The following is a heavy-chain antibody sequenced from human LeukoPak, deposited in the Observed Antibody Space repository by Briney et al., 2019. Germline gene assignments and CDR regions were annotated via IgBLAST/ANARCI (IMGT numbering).Heavy chain of an antibody. V-gene: IGHV1-46*01. CDR3: ARVHWNSGWFGP. J-gene: IGHJ5*02. Sequence: ASVKVSCTASGYTFTSSYMHWVRQAPGQGLEWMGIINPSGGSTSYAQKFQGRVTMTRDMSTSTVYMELSSLRSEDTAVYYCARVHWNSGWFGPWGQGTLVTVSS. D-gene: IGHD1-7*01. CDR2: INPSGGST. CDR1: GYTFTSSY.